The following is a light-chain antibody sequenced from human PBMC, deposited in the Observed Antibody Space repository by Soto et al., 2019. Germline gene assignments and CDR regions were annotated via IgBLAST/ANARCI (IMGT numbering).Light chain of an antibody. CDR1: QSISSY. CDR2: AAS. J-gene: IGKJ5*01. CDR3: QQSYSTPYT. Sequence: IQMTQSPSSLAASLGDIVTITWRASQSISSYLNWYQQKPGKAPKLLIYAASSLQSGVPSRFSGSGSGTDFTLTISSLQPEDFATYYCQQSYSTPYTFGQGTRLEIK. V-gene: IGKV1-39*01.